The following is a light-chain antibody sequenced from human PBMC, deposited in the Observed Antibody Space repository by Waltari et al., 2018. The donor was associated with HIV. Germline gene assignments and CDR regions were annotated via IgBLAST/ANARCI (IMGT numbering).Light chain of an antibody. J-gene: IGLJ2*01. Sequence: QSVLTQPPSASGTPGQRVTISCSGSSSNIGSNYVYWYQQLPGTAPKLLIYRNNRRPSGFPDRFSGSKSGTSASLAISGLRSEDEADYYCAAWDASLSAVVFGGGTKLTVL. CDR1: SSNIGSNY. V-gene: IGLV1-47*01. CDR3: AAWDASLSAVV. CDR2: RNN.